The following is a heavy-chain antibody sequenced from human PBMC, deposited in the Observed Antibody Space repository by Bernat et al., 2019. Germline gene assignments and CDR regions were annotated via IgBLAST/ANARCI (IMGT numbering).Heavy chain of an antibody. J-gene: IGHJ4*02. CDR3: VKDEWSGYDDFAY. CDR2: ISSNGGST. V-gene: IGHV3-64D*06. CDR1: GFTFSSYA. Sequence: EVQLVESGGGLVQPGGSLRLSCSASGFTFSSYAMHWVRQAPGKGLEYVSAISSNGGSTYYADSVKGRFTISRDNSKNTLYLQMSSLRAEDTAVYYCVKDEWSGYDDFAYGGQGTLVTVSA. D-gene: IGHD5-12*01.